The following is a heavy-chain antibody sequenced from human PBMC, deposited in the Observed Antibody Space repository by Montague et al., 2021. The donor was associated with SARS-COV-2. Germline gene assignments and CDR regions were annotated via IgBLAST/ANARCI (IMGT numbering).Heavy chain of an antibody. CDR2: IDHSGYT. Sequence: SETLSLTCAVYGASSSNYYWSWIRQSPGKGLEWVGEIDHSGYTDXNPSLESRLTISLDSSKKQFSLKMTSVTAADTAIYYCARRAHRGVRGLDAWGQGTLVTVSS. D-gene: IGHD3-10*01. CDR3: ARRAHRGVRGLDA. CDR1: GASSSNYY. V-gene: IGHV4-34*01. J-gene: IGHJ3*01.